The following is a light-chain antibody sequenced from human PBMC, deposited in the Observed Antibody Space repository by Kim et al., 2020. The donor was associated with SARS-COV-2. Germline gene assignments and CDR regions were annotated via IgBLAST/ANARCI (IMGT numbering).Light chain of an antibody. V-gene: IGLV2-14*03. CDR3: SSYTSRSSWV. J-gene: IGLJ3*02. Sequence: GEAMTISCPRTSSDVGGYKYVYWYQQHPGKAPILMIYDVSNRHSGVSNRFSGSESGNTASLTISGLQAEDEADYCCSSYTSRSSWVFGGGTQLTVL. CDR2: DVS. CDR1: SSDVGGYKY.